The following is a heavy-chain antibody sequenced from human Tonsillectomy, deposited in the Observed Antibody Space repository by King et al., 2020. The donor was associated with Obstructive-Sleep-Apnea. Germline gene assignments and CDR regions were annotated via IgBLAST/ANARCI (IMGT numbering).Heavy chain of an antibody. CDR2: ISGSGGST. D-gene: IGHD3-10*01. J-gene: IGHJ5*02. CDR3: AKDWGSGSYLLNWFDP. Sequence: VQLVESGGGLVQPGGSLRLSCAASGFTFSSYAMSWVRQAPGKGLEWVSAISGSGGSTYYADSVKGRFTISRDNSKNTLYLQMNSLRAEDTAVYYCAKDWGSGSYLLNWFDPWGQGTLVTVSS. CDR1: GFTFSSYA. V-gene: IGHV3-23*04.